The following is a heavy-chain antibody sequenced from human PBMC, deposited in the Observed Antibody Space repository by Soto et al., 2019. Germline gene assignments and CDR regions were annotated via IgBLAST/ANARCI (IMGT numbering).Heavy chain of an antibody. D-gene: IGHD2-2*01. Sequence: SETLSLTCAVSGGSISSNNWWNWVRQPPGKGLEWIGEIHHSGSTNYNPSLKSRVTISVDKSKNQFSLKLNSVTAADTAVYYCARARQYCSSSSCYLDPWGQGTLVTVSS. CDR2: IHHSGST. CDR3: ARARQYCSSSSCYLDP. CDR1: GGSISSNNW. V-gene: IGHV4-4*02. J-gene: IGHJ5*02.